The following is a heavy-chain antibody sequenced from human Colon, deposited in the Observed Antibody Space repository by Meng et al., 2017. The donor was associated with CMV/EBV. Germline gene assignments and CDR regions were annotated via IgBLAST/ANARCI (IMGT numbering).Heavy chain of an antibody. V-gene: IGHV1-46*01. J-gene: IGHJ4*02. D-gene: IGHD1/OR15-1a*01. Sequence: ASVKVSCKTSGYTFITYDINWVRQAPGQGLEWMGIINPSGGSTSYAQKFQGRVTMTSDTSTSTVYMELSSLRSEDTAVYYCARGPGVNKYYFDYWGQGTLVTVSS. CDR1: GYTFITYD. CDR3: ARGPGVNKYYFDY. CDR2: INPSGGST.